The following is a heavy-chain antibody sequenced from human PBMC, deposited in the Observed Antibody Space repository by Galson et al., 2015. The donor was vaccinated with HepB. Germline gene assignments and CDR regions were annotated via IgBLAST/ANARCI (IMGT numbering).Heavy chain of an antibody. Sequence: SLRLSCAASGFTFSRNYMSWVRQAPGKGLEWVSVIYSGGSTYYADSVKGRFTISRDNSKNTLYLQMNSLRAEDTAVYYCATSMVNYYYGMDLWGQGTTVTVSS. CDR3: ATSMVNYYYGMDL. J-gene: IGHJ6*02. D-gene: IGHD3-10*01. CDR1: GFTFSRNY. CDR2: IYSGGST. V-gene: IGHV3-66*01.